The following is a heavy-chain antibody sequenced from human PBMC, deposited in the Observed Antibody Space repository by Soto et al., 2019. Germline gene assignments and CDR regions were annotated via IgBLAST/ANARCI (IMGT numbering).Heavy chain of an antibody. CDR3: AKGVSPWSSGWYGY. V-gene: IGHV3-23*01. CDR2: ISGSGGST. J-gene: IGHJ4*02. Sequence: PGGSLRLSCAASGFTFSSYAMSWVRQAPGKGLEWVSAISGSGGSTYYADSVKGRFTISRDNSKNTLYLQMNSLRAEDTAVYYCAKGVSPWSSGWYGYWGQGTLVTVSS. CDR1: GFTFSSYA. D-gene: IGHD6-19*01.